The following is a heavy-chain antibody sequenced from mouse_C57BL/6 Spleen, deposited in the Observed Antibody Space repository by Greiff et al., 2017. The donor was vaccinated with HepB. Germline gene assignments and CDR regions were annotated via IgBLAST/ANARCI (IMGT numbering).Heavy chain of an antibody. CDR2: IYPGDGDT. Sequence: LEESGPELVKPGASVKISCKASGYAFSSSWMNWVKQRPGKGLEWIGRIYPGDGDTNYNGKFKGKATLTADKSSSTAYMQLSSLTSEDSAVYFCARGGGYDGAWFAYWGQGTLVTVSA. CDR1: GYAFSSSW. J-gene: IGHJ3*01. CDR3: ARGGGYDGAWFAY. V-gene: IGHV1-82*01. D-gene: IGHD2-2*01.